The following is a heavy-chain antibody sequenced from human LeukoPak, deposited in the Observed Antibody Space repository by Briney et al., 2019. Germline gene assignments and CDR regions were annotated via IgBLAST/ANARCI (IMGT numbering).Heavy chain of an antibody. CDR1: GGPISSSNW. CDR3: AREFGDFWSGYFIEKSNDMDV. CDR2: IYHSGST. J-gene: IGHJ6*03. V-gene: IGHV4-4*02. D-gene: IGHD3-3*01. Sequence: PSEALSLTCAVSGGPISSSNWWSWVRQPPGKGLEWIGEIYHSGSTNYNPSLKSRVTISVDTSKNQFSLKLSSVTAADTAVYYCAREFGDFWSGYFIEKSNDMDVWGKGTTVTISS.